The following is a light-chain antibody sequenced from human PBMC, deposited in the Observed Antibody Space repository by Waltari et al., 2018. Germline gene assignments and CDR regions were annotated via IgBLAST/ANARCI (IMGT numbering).Light chain of an antibody. CDR1: SGHSDYG. CDR3: QTWGPDNNWV. Sequence: QLVLTQPPSASASPGASVKLTCTLSSGHSDYGTAWHQQQPEKGPRFLMKVNGDGSHTKGDGIPHRFSGSSSGAERYLTISSLQSEDEADYYCQTWGPDNNWVFGGGTKLTVL. V-gene: IGLV4-69*02. CDR2: VNGDGSH. J-gene: IGLJ3*02.